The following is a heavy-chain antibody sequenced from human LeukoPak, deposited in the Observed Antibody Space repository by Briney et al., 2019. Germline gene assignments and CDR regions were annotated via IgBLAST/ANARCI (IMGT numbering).Heavy chain of an antibody. CDR2: VYYSGSI. D-gene: IGHD3-9*01. V-gene: IGHV4-59*12. J-gene: IGHJ4*02. CDR1: GGFINDYY. Sequence: SETLSLTCTVSGGFINDYYWNWIRQPPGQGLEWIGYVYYSGSINYSPSLKSRVTISIDTSKNEFYLNLTSVIATDTAVYFCARATGWGILTGYYRTFDFWGQGTLVTVSP. CDR3: ARATGWGILTGYYRTFDF.